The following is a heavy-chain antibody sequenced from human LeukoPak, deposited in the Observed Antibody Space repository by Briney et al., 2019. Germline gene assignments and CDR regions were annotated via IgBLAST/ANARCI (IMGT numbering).Heavy chain of an antibody. V-gene: IGHV1-46*01. CDR2: INPSGGST. Sequence: GASVKVSRKASGYILTSHYMHWVRQAPGQGLEWMGIINPSGGSTNYAQKFQGRVTMTRDTSTSTVYMELSSLRSEDTAVYYCARDPYSGSYYGFDYWGQGTLVTVSS. J-gene: IGHJ4*02. CDR1: GYILTSHY. D-gene: IGHD1-26*01. CDR3: ARDPYSGSYYGFDY.